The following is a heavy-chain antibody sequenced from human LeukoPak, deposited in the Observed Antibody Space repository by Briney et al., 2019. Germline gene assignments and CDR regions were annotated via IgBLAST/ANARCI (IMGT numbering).Heavy chain of an antibody. CDR1: GYTFTGYY. Sequence: ASVKVSCKASGYTFTGYYMHWVRQAPGQGLEWMGWINPNSGGTNYAQKFQGRVTMTRDTSISTAYMELSRLRSDDTAVYYCARDLEEGVVVVAAASDYWGRGTLVTVSS. J-gene: IGHJ4*02. CDR3: ARDLEEGVVVVAAASDY. V-gene: IGHV1-2*02. D-gene: IGHD2-15*01. CDR2: INPNSGGT.